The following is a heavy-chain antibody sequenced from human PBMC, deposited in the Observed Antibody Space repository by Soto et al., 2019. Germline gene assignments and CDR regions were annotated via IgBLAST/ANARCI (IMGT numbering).Heavy chain of an antibody. V-gene: IGHV4-30-4*01. CDR3: ARDGMTTVVTDYWYFDL. CDR2: IYYSGRT. Sequence: QVQLQESGPGLVQSSQTLSHTCTVSGGSISSGDYYWSWIRQAPGKGLEWIGYIYYSGRTYYNPSLKSRVTISVDTSKNQFSLKLSSVTAADTAVYYCARDGMTTVVTDYWYFDLWGRGTLVTVSS. CDR1: GGSISSGDYY. J-gene: IGHJ2*01. D-gene: IGHD4-17*01.